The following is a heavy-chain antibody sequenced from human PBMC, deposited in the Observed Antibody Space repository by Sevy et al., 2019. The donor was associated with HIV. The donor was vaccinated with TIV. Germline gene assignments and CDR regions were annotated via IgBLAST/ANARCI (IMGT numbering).Heavy chain of an antibody. CDR2: INQDGRER. Sequence: GESLKISCAASGFTFSTYWMTWVRQAPGEGLEWVANINQDGRERYYVDFVKGRFTISRDNAQKSLYLQMNSLRAEETAVYDGARGPRRQVNRGSHYESMDVWGQGTTVTVSS. CDR3: ARGPRRQVNRGSHYESMDV. CDR1: GFTFSTYW. D-gene: IGHD1-26*01. J-gene: IGHJ6*02. V-gene: IGHV3-7*04.